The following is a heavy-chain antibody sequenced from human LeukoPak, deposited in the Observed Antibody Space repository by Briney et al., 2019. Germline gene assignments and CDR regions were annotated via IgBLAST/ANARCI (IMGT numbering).Heavy chain of an antibody. CDR3: ANDMGDSSGFYYHDAFDI. D-gene: IGHD3-22*01. CDR1: GFTFDDYA. V-gene: IGHV3-43*02. CDR2: ISGDGGGT. J-gene: IGHJ3*02. Sequence: GGSLRLSCAASGFTFDDYAMHWVRQAPGKGLEWVSLISGDGGGTYYADSVKGRFTISRDNSKDSLYLQMNSLSTEDTALYYCANDMGDSSGFYYHDAFDIWGQGTMVTVSS.